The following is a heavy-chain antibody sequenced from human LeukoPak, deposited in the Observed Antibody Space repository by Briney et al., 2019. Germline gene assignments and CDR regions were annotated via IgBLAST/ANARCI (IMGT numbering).Heavy chain of an antibody. CDR3: ARDPQQLADY. J-gene: IGHJ4*02. V-gene: IGHV3-21*01. CDR2: ISSSSSYI. D-gene: IGHD6-13*01. CDR1: GFTFSSYS. Sequence: GGSLRLSCAAFGFTFSSYSMNWVRQAPGKGLEWVSSISSSSSYIYYADSVKGRFTISRDNAKNSLYLQMNSLRAEDTAVYYCARDPQQLADYWGQGTLVTVSS.